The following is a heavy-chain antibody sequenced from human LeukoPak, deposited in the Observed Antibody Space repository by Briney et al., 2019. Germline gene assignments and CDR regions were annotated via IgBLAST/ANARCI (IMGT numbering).Heavy chain of an antibody. Sequence: PGGSLRLSCAASGFTFSSYGMTWVRQAPGKGLEWISGTSGSGGSTYYANSVKGRFTISRDNPKNTLYLEMNSLRAEDTAVYYCAKNGGSQCYSHLDYWGRGSLVTVSS. CDR1: GFTFSSYG. D-gene: IGHD2-15*01. CDR3: AKNGGSQCYSHLDY. V-gene: IGHV3-23*01. CDR2: TSGSGGST. J-gene: IGHJ4*02.